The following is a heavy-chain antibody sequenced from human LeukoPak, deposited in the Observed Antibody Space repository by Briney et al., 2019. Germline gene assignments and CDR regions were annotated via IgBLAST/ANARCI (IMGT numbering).Heavy chain of an antibody. Sequence: AGGSLRLSCGASGFIFSSFSMNWVRQAPGKGLEWVAYISSTSSMKYYAASVKGRFTISRDNAKNLVYLQMNSLRTEDTAVYYCAAGDYYGSGSAQNTSFDYWGQGTLVTVSS. V-gene: IGHV3-48*01. CDR3: AAGDYYGSGSAQNTSFDY. J-gene: IGHJ4*02. D-gene: IGHD3-10*01. CDR2: ISSTSSMK. CDR1: GFIFSSFS.